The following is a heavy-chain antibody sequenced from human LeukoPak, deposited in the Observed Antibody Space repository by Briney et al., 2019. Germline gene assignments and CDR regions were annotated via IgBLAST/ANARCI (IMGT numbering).Heavy chain of an antibody. V-gene: IGHV1-69*13. CDR2: IIPIFGTA. D-gene: IGHD3-22*01. Sequence: SVKVSCKASGGTFISYAISWVRQAPGQGLEWMGGIIPIFGTANYAQKFQGRVTITADESTSTAYMELSSLRSEDTAVYYCARSSEGRYYYDSSGFSYYYYYMDVWGKGTTVTISS. CDR1: GGTFISYA. J-gene: IGHJ6*03. CDR3: ARSSEGRYYYDSSGFSYYYYYMDV.